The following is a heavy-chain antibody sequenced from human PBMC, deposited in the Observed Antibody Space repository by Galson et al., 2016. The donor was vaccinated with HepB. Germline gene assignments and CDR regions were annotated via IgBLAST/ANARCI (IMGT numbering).Heavy chain of an antibody. CDR3: ARDGGRDYFDSRDPPFFDY. CDR1: GGSIRTYY. J-gene: IGHJ4*02. CDR2: FYYTGTT. D-gene: IGHD3-22*01. Sequence: SETLSLTCTVSGGSIRTYYWSWIRQPPGKGLEWIGYFYYTGTTNYNPSLKSRVTITVDTSKNQFSLKLSSVTAADTAVYYCARDGGRDYFDSRDPPFFDYWGQGSLVTVSS. V-gene: IGHV4-59*01.